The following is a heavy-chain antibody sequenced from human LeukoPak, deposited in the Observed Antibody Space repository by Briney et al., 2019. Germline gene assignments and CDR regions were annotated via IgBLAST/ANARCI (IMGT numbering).Heavy chain of an antibody. CDR1: RFTFSSYG. CDR3: AELGITMIGGV. V-gene: IGHV3-48*04. CDR2: ISSSSSTI. J-gene: IGHJ6*04. D-gene: IGHD3-10*02. Sequence: GGSLRLSCAASRFTFSSYGMNWVGHVPGKGREWVSYISSSSSTIYYADSVKGRFTISRDNAKNSLYLQMNSLRAEDTAVYYCAELGITMIGGVWGKGTTVTISS.